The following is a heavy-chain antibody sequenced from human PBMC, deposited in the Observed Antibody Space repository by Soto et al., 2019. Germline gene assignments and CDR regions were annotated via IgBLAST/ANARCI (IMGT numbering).Heavy chain of an antibody. D-gene: IGHD3-3*01. Sequence: PGGSLRLSCAASGFTFSSYAMSWVRQAPGKGLEWVSAISGSGGSTYYADSVKGRFTISRDNSKNTLYLQMNSLRAEDTAVCYCAKDNQYDFWSGYSYYWGQGTLVTVSS. CDR2: ISGSGGST. CDR3: AKDNQYDFWSGYSYY. CDR1: GFTFSSYA. V-gene: IGHV3-23*01. J-gene: IGHJ4*02.